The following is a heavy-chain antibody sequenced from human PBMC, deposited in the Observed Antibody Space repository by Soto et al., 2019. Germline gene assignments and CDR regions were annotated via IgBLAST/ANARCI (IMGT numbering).Heavy chain of an antibody. CDR1: GFTFSSYA. Sequence: GGSVRLSCAASGFTFSSYAMSWVRQAPGKGLEWVSAISGSGGSTYYADSVKGRFTISRDNSKNTLYLQMNSLRAEDTAVYYCAKDDTIFGVVIIRLIGIDYWGQGTLVTVSS. V-gene: IGHV3-23*01. D-gene: IGHD3-3*01. CDR3: AKDDTIFGVVIIRLIGIDY. J-gene: IGHJ4*02. CDR2: ISGSGGST.